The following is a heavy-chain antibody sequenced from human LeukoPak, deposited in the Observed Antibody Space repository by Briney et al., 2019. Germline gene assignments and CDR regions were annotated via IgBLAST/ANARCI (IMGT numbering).Heavy chain of an antibody. CDR2: IGIDSGNT. CDR1: GFPFIEDS. D-gene: IGHD1-1*01. V-gene: IGHV3-48*01. J-gene: IGHJ4*02. Sequence: GGSLRLSCTASGFPFIEDSMNWVRQAPGKGLEGISYIGIDSGNTKYADSVRGRFTISTDKAKNSLYLQMNSLRVEDTAVYYCARDHNYAFDNWGQGTLVSVAS. CDR3: ARDHNYAFDN.